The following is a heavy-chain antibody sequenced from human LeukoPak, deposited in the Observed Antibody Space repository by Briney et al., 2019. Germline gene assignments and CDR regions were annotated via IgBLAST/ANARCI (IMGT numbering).Heavy chain of an antibody. V-gene: IGHV1-2*02. J-gene: IGHJ4*02. Sequence: ASVKVSCKASGYTFTGYYMHWVRQAPGQGLEWMGWINPNSGGTNYAQKFQGRVTMTRDTSISTAYMELSRLRSDDTAVYYCARTTLKYDSSGYYYVWSPFDYWGQGTLVTVSS. CDR2: INPNSGGT. CDR1: GYTFTGYY. D-gene: IGHD3-22*01. CDR3: ARTTLKYDSSGYYYVWSPFDY.